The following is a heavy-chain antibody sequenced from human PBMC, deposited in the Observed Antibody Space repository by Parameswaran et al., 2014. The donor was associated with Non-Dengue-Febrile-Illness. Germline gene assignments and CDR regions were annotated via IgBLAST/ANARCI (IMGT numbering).Heavy chain of an antibody. CDR3: ARINRRGYSSSWTSDYYYYMDV. CDR2: IDWDDGK. J-gene: IGHJ6*03. D-gene: IGHD6-13*01. V-gene: IGHV2-70*01. Sequence: RWIRQPPGKALEWLALIDWDDGKYYSTSLKTRLTISKDTSKDQVVLTMANMDPVDTATYYCARINRRGYSSSWTSDYYYYMDVWGKGTTVTVSS.